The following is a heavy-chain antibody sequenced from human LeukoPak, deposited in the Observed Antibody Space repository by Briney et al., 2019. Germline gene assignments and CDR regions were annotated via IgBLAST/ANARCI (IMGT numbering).Heavy chain of an antibody. V-gene: IGHV4-34*01. CDR2: INHSGST. J-gene: IGHJ6*03. D-gene: IGHD4-11*01. CDR1: GGSFSGYY. CDR3: ARGDSNSFEYLYYMDV. Sequence: PSETLSLTCAVYGGSFSGYYWSWIRQPPGKGLEWIGEINHSGSTNYNPSLKSRVTISVDSSKNQFSLKLTSVTAADTGVYYCARGDSNSFEYLYYMDVWGKGTTVTVSS.